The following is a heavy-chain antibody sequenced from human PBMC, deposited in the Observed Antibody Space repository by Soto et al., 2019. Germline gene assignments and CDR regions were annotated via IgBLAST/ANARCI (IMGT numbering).Heavy chain of an antibody. Sequence: PGGSLRLSCAASGFTFSSYGMHWVRQAPGKGLEWVAVISYDGSNKYYADSVKGRFTISRDNSKNTLYLQMNSLRAEDTAVYYCAKDGWYNWNDSPLSNYYMDVWGKGTTVTVSS. V-gene: IGHV3-30*18. CDR2: ISYDGSNK. D-gene: IGHD1-20*01. CDR3: AKDGWYNWNDSPLSNYYMDV. CDR1: GFTFSSYG. J-gene: IGHJ6*03.